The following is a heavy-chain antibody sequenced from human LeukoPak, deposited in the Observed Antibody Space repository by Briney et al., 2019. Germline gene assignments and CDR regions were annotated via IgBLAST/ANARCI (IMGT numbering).Heavy chain of an antibody. Sequence: GGSLRLSCAASGFTFSSHAMSWVRQAPGKGLEWVSTIDGGAYNTYYADSVKGRFTISRDNSKNTLYLQMNSLRAEDTAVYYCAKVFPNYLTGTQGYYFDYWGQGPLVTVSS. J-gene: IGHJ4*02. CDR1: GFTFSSHA. CDR2: IDGGAYNT. CDR3: AKVFPNYLTGTQGYYFDY. V-gene: IGHV3-23*01. D-gene: IGHD1-7*01.